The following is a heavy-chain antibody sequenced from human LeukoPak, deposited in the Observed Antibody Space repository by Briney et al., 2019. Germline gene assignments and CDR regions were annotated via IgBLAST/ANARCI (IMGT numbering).Heavy chain of an antibody. CDR3: ARALRSGSYYEVDY. J-gene: IGHJ4*02. Sequence: ASVKVSCKASGYTFTGYYIHWVRQAPGQGLEWMGWINPNSGGTNYAQKFQGRVTMTRDTSLTTAYVEVSRLRSDDTAVYYCARALRSGSYYEVDYWGQGTLVTVSS. CDR1: GYTFTGYY. CDR2: INPNSGGT. V-gene: IGHV1-2*02. D-gene: IGHD1-26*01.